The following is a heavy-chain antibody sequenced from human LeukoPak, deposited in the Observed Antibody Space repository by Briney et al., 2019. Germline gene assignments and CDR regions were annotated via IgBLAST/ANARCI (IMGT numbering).Heavy chain of an antibody. Sequence: GRSLRLSCAASGLTFNSYVMHWVRQTPGKGLEWVALISYDGSKEYYADSVKGRFIIARDISQDTLSLQMSSLRPEDTALYFCVRAILGDSVAFEMWGQGTMVTVSS. CDR1: GLTFNSYV. CDR2: ISYDGSKE. CDR3: VRAILGDSVAFEM. J-gene: IGHJ3*02. D-gene: IGHD5/OR15-5a*01. V-gene: IGHV3-30*03.